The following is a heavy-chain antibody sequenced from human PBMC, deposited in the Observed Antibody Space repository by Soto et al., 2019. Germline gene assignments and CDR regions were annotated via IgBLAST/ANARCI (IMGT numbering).Heavy chain of an antibody. CDR3: ASTYYDFWSGYSTNYFDY. CDR1: GYTFTSYA. CDR2: INAGNGNT. Sequence: ASVKVSCKASGYTFTSYAMHWVRQAPGQRLEWMGWINAGNGNTKYSQKFQGRDTITRDTSASTAYMELSSLRSEDTAVYYCASTYYDFWSGYSTNYFDYWGQGTLVTVSS. D-gene: IGHD3-3*01. J-gene: IGHJ4*02. V-gene: IGHV1-3*01.